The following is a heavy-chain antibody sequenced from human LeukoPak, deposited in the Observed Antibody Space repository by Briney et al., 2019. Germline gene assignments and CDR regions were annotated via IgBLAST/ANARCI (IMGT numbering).Heavy chain of an antibody. J-gene: IGHJ4*02. D-gene: IGHD6-13*01. Sequence: ASVKVSCKASGYSFTDYYIHWVRLAPGQGLEWMGWINPKSGGTNYAQKFQGRVTMTRDTSISTAYMELSRLRSDDTAVYYCAKGSSSLNWGQGTLVTVSS. CDR1: GYSFTDYY. CDR3: AKGSSSLN. V-gene: IGHV1-2*02. CDR2: INPKSGGT.